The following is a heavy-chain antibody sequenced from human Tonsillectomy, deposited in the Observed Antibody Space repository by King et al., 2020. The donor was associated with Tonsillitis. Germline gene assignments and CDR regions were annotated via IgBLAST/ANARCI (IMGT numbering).Heavy chain of an antibody. V-gene: IGHV4-34*01. CDR3: ARGPEEEQQLIGDWFDP. CDR1: GGSFSGYY. Sequence: VQLQQWGAGLLKPSETLSLTCAVYGGSFSGYYWSWIRQPPGKGLEWIGEINHSGSTNYNPSLKSRVTISLDTSKNHFSLKLIAVTAADTAVYYCARGPEEEQQLIGDWFDPWGQGTLVTVSS. D-gene: IGHD6-13*01. J-gene: IGHJ5*02. CDR2: INHSGST.